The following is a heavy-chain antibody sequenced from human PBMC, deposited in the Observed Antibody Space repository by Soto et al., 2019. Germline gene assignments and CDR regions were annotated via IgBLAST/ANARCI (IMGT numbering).Heavy chain of an antibody. J-gene: IGHJ4*02. V-gene: IGHV1-24*01. Sequence: ASVKVSCKVSGYTLTELSMHWVRQAPGKGLEWMGGFDPEDGETIYAQKFQGRVTMTEDTSTDTAYMELSSLRSEDTAVYYCATDRGYSSGCGYWGQGTLVTVSS. CDR2: FDPEDGET. CDR3: ATDRGYSSGCGY. D-gene: IGHD6-19*01. CDR1: GYTLTELS.